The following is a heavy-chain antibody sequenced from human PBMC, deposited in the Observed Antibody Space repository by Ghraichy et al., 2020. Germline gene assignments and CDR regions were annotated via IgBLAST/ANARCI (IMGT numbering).Heavy chain of an antibody. V-gene: IGHV1-69*13. CDR2: IIPIFGTA. CDR3: ARSYYYDSSGYYYLDY. CDR1: GGTFSSYA. J-gene: IGHJ4*02. Sequence: SVKVSCKASGGTFSSYAISWVRQAPGQGLEWMGGIIPIFGTANYAQKFQGRVTITADESTSTAYMELSSLRSEDTAVYYCARSYYYDSSGYYYLDYWGQGTLVTVSS. D-gene: IGHD3-22*01.